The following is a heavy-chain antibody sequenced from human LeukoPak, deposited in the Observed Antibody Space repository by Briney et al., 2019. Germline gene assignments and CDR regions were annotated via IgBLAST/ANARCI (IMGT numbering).Heavy chain of an antibody. CDR3: ARVQGLNMVATIWGVDY. Sequence: ASVKVSCKASGFTFTSSAMQWVRQARGQRLEWIGWIVVGSGNTNYAQKFQERVTITRDMSTSTANLELSSLRSEDTAVYYCARVQGLNMVATIWGVDYWGQGTLVTVSS. CDR2: IVVGSGNT. V-gene: IGHV1-58*02. D-gene: IGHD5-12*01. J-gene: IGHJ4*02. CDR1: GFTFTSSA.